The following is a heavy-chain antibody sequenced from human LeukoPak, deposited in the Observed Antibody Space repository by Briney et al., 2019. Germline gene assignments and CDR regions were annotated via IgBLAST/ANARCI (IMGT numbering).Heavy chain of an antibody. J-gene: IGHJ4*02. CDR3: ARVSTVTAIPVYFDY. D-gene: IGHD2-21*02. CDR2: IYYSGST. V-gene: IGHV4-59*08. Sequence: SETLSLTCTVSGGSISGYYWSWIRQPPGKGLEWIGYIYYSGSTNYNPSLKSRLTISIDTSENQFSLKLSSVTAAGTAVYYCARVSTVTAIPVYFDYWGQGTLVTVSS. CDR1: GGSISGYY.